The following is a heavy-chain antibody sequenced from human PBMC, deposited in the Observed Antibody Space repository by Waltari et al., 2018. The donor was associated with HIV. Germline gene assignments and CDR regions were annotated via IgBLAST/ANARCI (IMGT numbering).Heavy chain of an antibody. Sequence: QLQLQGSGPGLVKSSETLSLTCTVSGGSMTSSSYYWAWIRQPPGKGLEWIGSMSYSGSTYHNPSLRSRLTISVDTSKNQFSLKLTSVTAADTAVYYCARSFSGYSNYFDPWGQGTLVTVSS. D-gene: IGHD4-4*01. V-gene: IGHV4-39*01. CDR3: ARSFSGYSNYFDP. CDR1: GGSMTSSSYY. CDR2: MSYSGST. J-gene: IGHJ5*02.